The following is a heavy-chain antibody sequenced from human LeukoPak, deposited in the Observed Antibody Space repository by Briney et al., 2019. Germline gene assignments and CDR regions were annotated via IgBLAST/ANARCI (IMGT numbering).Heavy chain of an antibody. D-gene: IGHD3-22*01. V-gene: IGHV4-4*09. CDR3: ARHWYYYDSSGYYYYYYGMDV. CDR2: IHSSGST. Sequence: SETLSLTCTVSGGSISGHYWSWIRQPPGKGLEWIGDIHSSGSTNNNPSLRSRVTLSVDTSKNQFSLKVTSVTAADTAVYYCARHWYYYDSSGYYYYYYGMDVWGQGTTVTVSS. J-gene: IGHJ6*02. CDR1: GGSISGHY.